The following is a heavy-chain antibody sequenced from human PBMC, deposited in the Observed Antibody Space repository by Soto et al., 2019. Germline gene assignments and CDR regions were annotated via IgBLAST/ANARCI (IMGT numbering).Heavy chain of an antibody. J-gene: IGHJ4*02. CDR2: IYYSGNT. CDR1: GGSISSGAYY. Sequence: QVQLQESGPGLVKPSQTLSLTCTVSGGSISSGAYYWSWIRQHPGKGLEWIGYIYYSGNTYYNPSLKSRVTISVDTSENQFSLKLSSVTAADTAVYYCARVGLRLGDYFDYWGQGTLVSVSS. CDR3: ARVGLRLGDYFDY. D-gene: IGHD3-16*01. V-gene: IGHV4-31*03.